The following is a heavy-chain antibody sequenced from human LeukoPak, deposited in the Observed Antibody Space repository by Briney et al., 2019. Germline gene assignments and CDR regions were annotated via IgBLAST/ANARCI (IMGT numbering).Heavy chain of an antibody. CDR3: ARDREGATIVGTFDY. Sequence: PSETLSLTCAVSGYSISSGYYWGWIRQPPGKGLEWIGSIYHSGSTYYNPSLKSRVTISVDTSKNQFSLKLSSVTAADTAEYYCARDREGATIVGTFDYWGQGTLVTASS. CDR2: IYHSGST. D-gene: IGHD1-26*01. CDR1: GYSISSGYY. J-gene: IGHJ4*02. V-gene: IGHV4-38-2*02.